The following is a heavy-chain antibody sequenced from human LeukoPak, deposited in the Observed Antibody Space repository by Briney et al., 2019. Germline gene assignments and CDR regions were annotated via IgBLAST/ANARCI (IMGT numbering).Heavy chain of an antibody. Sequence: GGSLRLSCAASGFTVSSNYMSWVRQAPGKGLEWVSYISSSGSTIYYSDSVKGRFTISRDNAKNSLYLQMNSLRAEDTALYYCARAPSSSNLLVFDFWGQGTLVTVSS. V-gene: IGHV3-11*04. D-gene: IGHD6-13*01. CDR3: ARAPSSSNLLVFDF. CDR2: ISSSGSTI. CDR1: GFTVSSNY. J-gene: IGHJ4*02.